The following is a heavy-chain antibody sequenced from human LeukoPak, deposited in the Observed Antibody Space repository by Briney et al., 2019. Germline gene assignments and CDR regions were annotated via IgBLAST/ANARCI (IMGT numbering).Heavy chain of an antibody. Sequence: ASVKVSCKASGYTFTSYDINWVRQATGQGLEWMGWMNPNSGNTGYAQKFQGRVTMTRNTSISTAYMELSSLRSEDTAVYYCASVTFGGVVADFDYWGQGTLVTVSS. V-gene: IGHV1-8*01. D-gene: IGHD3-16*02. J-gene: IGHJ4*02. CDR1: GYTFTSYD. CDR3: ASVTFGGVVADFDY. CDR2: MNPNSGNT.